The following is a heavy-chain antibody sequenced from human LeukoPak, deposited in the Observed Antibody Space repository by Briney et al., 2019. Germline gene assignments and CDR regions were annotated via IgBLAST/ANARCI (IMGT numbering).Heavy chain of an antibody. J-gene: IGHJ6*02. CDR3: ARSRGNSLGMDV. V-gene: IGHV3-21*04. D-gene: IGHD4-23*01. Sequence: GGSLRLSCAASGFTFSSYSMNWVRQAPGKGLEWVSSISSSSTYIYYADSLKGRFTISRDNAKNSLYLQMNSLRSEDTAVYYCARSRGNSLGMDVWGQGTTVTVSS. CDR2: ISSSSTYI. CDR1: GFTFSSYS.